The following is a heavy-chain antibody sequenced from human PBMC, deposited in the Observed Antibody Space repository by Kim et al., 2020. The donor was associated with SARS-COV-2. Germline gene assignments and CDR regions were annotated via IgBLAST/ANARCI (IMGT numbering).Heavy chain of an antibody. CDR2: IYYSGST. D-gene: IGHD4-17*01. CDR3: ARHDMGDPYGDHGAYYFDY. J-gene: IGHJ4*02. CDR1: GGSISSSSYY. V-gene: IGHV4-39*01. Sequence: SETLSLTCTVSGGSISSSSYYWGWIRQPPGKGLEWIGSIYYSGSTYYNPSLKSRVTISVDTSKNQFSLKLSSVTAADTAVYYCARHDMGDPYGDHGAYYFDYWGQGTLVTVSS.